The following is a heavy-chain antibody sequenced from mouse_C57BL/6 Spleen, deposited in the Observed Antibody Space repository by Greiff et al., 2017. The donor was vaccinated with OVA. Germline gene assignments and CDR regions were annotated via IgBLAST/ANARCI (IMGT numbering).Heavy chain of an antibody. Sequence: QVQLQQSGAELVRPGTSVKVSCKASGYAFTNYLIEWVKQRPGQGLEWIGVINPGSGGTNYNEKFKGKATLTADKSSSTAYMQLSSLTSEDSAVYFCARPYPVPGGYAMDYWGQGTSVTVSS. CDR3: ARPYPVPGGYAMDY. J-gene: IGHJ4*01. V-gene: IGHV1-54*01. CDR1: GYAFTNYL. CDR2: INPGSGGT. D-gene: IGHD2-10*01.